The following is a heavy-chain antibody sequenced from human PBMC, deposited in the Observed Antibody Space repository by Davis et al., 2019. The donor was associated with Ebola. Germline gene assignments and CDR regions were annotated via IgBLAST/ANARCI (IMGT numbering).Heavy chain of an antibody. CDR2: ISWDGGST. D-gene: IGHD6-13*01. Sequence: GESLKISCAASGFTFDDYTMHWVRQAPGKGLEWVSLISWDGGSTYYADSVKGRFTISRDNAKNSLYLQMNSLRDEDTAVYYCARARGAAGLIHRYYFDYWGQGTLVTVSS. CDR1: GFTFDDYT. CDR3: ARARGAAGLIHRYYFDY. V-gene: IGHV3-43*01. J-gene: IGHJ4*02.